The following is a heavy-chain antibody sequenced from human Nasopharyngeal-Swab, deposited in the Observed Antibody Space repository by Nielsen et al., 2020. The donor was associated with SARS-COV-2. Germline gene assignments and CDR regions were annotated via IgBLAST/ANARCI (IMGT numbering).Heavy chain of an antibody. D-gene: IGHD3-16*01. V-gene: IGHV3-30*02. CDR3: ARASWRGDFDAFDI. J-gene: IGHJ3*02. CDR1: GFTFSSYG. Sequence: GGSLRLSCAASGFTFSSYGMHWVRQAPGKGLEWVAFIRYDGSGKYYADSVKGRFTISRDISKNTLFLQMKSLRAEDTAIYYCARASWRGDFDAFDIWGQGTMVTVSS. CDR2: IRYDGSGK.